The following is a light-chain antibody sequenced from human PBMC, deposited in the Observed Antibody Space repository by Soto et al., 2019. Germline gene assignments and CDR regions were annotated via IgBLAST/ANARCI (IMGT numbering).Light chain of an antibody. CDR3: QQYGSSPT. V-gene: IGKV3-20*01. Sequence: EIVLTQSPGTLSLSPGERATLSYRASQSVSSSYLAWYQQKPGQAPRLLLYGASSRAPAIADRFSGSGSGTDFTLTISRLQPEDFAVYYCQQYGSSPTFGQGTKVDIK. CDR1: QSVSSSY. CDR2: GAS. J-gene: IGKJ1*01.